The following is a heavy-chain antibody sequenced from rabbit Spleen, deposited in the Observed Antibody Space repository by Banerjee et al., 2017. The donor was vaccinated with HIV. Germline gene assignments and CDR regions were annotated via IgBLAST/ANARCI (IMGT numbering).Heavy chain of an antibody. Sequence: QSLEESGGGLVKPGGTLTLICTTSGLDFSSSYWICWVRQAPGKGLEWIACISGGSSGRTRYASWAKGRFTISKTSSTTVTLQMTSLTAADTATYFCARHIDSNLWGIDLWGPGTLVPVS. CDR3: ARHIDSNLWGIDL. J-gene: IGHJ6*01. CDR2: ISGGSSGRT. V-gene: IGHV1S40*01. CDR1: GLDFSSSYW. D-gene: IGHD3-1*01.